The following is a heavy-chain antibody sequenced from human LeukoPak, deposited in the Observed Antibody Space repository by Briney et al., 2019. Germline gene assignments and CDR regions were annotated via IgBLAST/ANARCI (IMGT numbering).Heavy chain of an antibody. Sequence: SCRASGYTFSGYFMHWVRQAPGKGLEWVAVISYDGSNKYYADSVKGRFTISRDNSKNTLYLQMNSLRAEDTAVYYCARDRDSSGWSDYWGQGTLVTVSS. CDR2: ISYDGSNK. J-gene: IGHJ4*02. CDR1: GYTFSGYF. CDR3: ARDRDSSGWSDY. V-gene: IGHV3-30-3*01. D-gene: IGHD6-19*01.